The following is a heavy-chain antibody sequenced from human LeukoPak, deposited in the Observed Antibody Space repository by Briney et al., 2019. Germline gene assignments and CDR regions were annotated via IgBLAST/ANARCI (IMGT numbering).Heavy chain of an antibody. CDR2: IYPGDSDS. J-gene: IGHJ4*02. CDR1: GYTFTTYW. Sequence: GESLKISCKGSGYTFTTYWIAWVRQMPGKGLEWMGIIYPGDSDSRYSPSFQGQVTFSADKSISTAYLQWSSLKASDTAMYYCARLAKAAALYYSDYWGQGTLVTVSS. V-gene: IGHV5-51*01. CDR3: ARLAKAAALYYSDY. D-gene: IGHD6-13*01.